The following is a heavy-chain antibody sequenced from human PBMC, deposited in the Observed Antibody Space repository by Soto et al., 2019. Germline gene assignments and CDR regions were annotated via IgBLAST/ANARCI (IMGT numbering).Heavy chain of an antibody. Sequence: SETLSLTCSVSGGSISSGYYYWSWIRQPPGKCLEWIGNIYYSGNTYYNPSLKSRLIIXXXTXXXXXSLXVXPVTAADTAVYYCASSSLYGMDGWGQWTTVT. CDR1: GGSISSGYYY. J-gene: IGHJ6*02. CDR3: ASSSLYGMDG. CDR2: IYYSGNT. V-gene: IGHV4-30-4*01.